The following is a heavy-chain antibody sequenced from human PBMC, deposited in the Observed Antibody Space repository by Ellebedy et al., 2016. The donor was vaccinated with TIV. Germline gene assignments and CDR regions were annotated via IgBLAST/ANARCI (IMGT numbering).Heavy chain of an antibody. CDR1: GGSISSSSYY. D-gene: IGHD5-12*01. Sequence: MPSETLSLTCTVSGGSISSSSYYWGWIRPPPGKGLEWIGNIYYSGSTYYNPSLQSRVTISVDTSKNQFSLRLNSVTAADTAVYYCARFVRATKAFDIWGQGTMVTVSS. J-gene: IGHJ3*02. CDR3: ARFVRATKAFDI. V-gene: IGHV4-39*07. CDR2: IYYSGST.